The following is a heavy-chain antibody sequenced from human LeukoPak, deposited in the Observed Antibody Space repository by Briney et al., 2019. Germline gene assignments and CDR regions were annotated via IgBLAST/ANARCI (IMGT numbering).Heavy chain of an antibody. D-gene: IGHD3-22*01. CDR3: AKCGHYDSSGYYLNDAFDI. CDR2: ICGSGCST. J-gene: IGHJ3*02. V-gene: IGHV3-23*01. CDR1: GLNFSSYA. Sequence: GGSLSLLCAASGLNFSSYAMRWVRQAPGKGLEWVSAICGSGCSTYYAASVNAPFTISRDNSKNTLYLQMNSLRAEDTAVYYCAKCGHYDSSGYYLNDAFDIWGQGTMVTVSS.